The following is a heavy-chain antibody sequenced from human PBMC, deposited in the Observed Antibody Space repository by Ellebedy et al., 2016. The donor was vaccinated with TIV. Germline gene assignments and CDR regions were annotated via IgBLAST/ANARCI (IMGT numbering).Heavy chain of an antibody. D-gene: IGHD5-12*01. V-gene: IGHV3-30*19. CDR1: GFTFNSYG. J-gene: IGHJ4*02. CDR3: ARGNSGYDAVYLDY. Sequence: GESLKISCAASGFTFNSYGMHWARQAPGKGLEWVTVISYDGSNKYYTDSVKGRFTISRDNSKNTLYLQMNSLRAEDTAVYYCARGNSGYDAVYLDYWGQGTLVTVSS. CDR2: ISYDGSNK.